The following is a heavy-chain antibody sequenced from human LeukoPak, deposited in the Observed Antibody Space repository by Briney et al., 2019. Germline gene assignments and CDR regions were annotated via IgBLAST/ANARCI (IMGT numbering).Heavy chain of an antibody. CDR2: ISGSGGST. D-gene: IGHD5-12*01. CDR1: GFTFSSYA. V-gene: IGHV3-23*01. Sequence: QPGGSLRLSCAASGFTFSSYAMSWVRQAPGKGLEWVSAISGSGGSTYYADSVKGRFTISRDNSKNTVYLEMNSLRAEDTAVYYCARAYSRESGYDFVFENWGQGTLVSVSS. J-gene: IGHJ4*02. CDR3: ARAYSRESGYDFVFEN.